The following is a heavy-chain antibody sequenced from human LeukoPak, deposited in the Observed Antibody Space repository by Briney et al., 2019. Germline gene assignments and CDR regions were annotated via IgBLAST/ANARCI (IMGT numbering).Heavy chain of an antibody. CDR3: ARDKVFSGYYYDSSGYGMDV. V-gene: IGHV1-69*13. Sequence: GASVKVSCKASGGTFSSYAISWVRQALGQGLGWMGGIIPIFGTANYAQKFQGRVTITADESTSTAYMELSSLRSEDTAVYYCARDKVFSGYYYDSSGYGMDVWGQGTTVTVSS. CDR2: IIPIFGTA. CDR1: GGTFSSYA. D-gene: IGHD3-22*01. J-gene: IGHJ6*02.